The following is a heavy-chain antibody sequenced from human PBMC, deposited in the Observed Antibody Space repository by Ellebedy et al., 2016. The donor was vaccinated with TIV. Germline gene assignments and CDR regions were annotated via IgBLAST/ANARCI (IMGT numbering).Heavy chain of an antibody. CDR3: ARDRGYGDSVTLYFDL. V-gene: IGHV3-48*02. D-gene: IGHD4-17*01. CDR2: ISTTSTTT. J-gene: IGHJ2*01. Sequence: GESLKISCAASGFIFSTYSMNWVRQAPGKGLEWVSYISTTSTTTYYADSVKGRFTISRDNAENSLYLQMRGLRDEDTAVYYCARDRGYGDSVTLYFDLWGRGTLITVSS. CDR1: GFIFSTYS.